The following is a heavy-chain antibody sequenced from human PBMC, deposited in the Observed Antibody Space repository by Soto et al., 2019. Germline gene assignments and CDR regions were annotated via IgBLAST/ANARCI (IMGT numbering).Heavy chain of an antibody. D-gene: IGHD3-22*01. J-gene: IGHJ4*02. CDR1: GGTFSSYA. CDR3: ARELYYYDSSGPRNPFDY. V-gene: IGHV1-69*06. CDR2: IIPIFCTA. Sequence: QVQLVQSGAEVKKPGSSVKVSCKASGGTFSSYAISWVRQAPGQGLEWMGGIIPIFCTANYAHKFQGRVTITADKSTSTAYMALSSLRSEDTAVYYCARELYYYDSSGPRNPFDYWGQGTLVTVSS.